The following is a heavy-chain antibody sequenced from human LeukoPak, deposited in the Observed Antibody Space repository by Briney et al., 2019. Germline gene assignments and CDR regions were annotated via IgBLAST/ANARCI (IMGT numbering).Heavy chain of an antibody. Sequence: SETLSLTCAVYGGSFSGYYWSWIRQPPGKGLEWIGEINHSGSTNYNPSLKSRVTISVDTSKNQFSLKLSPVTAADTAVYYCARDGCSGGSCSSYYFDYWGQGTLVTVSS. CDR1: GGSFSGYY. D-gene: IGHD2-15*01. J-gene: IGHJ4*02. V-gene: IGHV4-34*01. CDR3: ARDGCSGGSCSSYYFDY. CDR2: INHSGST.